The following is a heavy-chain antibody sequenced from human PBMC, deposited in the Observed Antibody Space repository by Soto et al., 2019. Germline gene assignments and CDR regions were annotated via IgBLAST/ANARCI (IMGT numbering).Heavy chain of an antibody. J-gene: IGHJ4*02. CDR3: AKALRIAARRAGFDY. V-gene: IGHV3-23*01. CDR2: ISGSGGST. Sequence: GGSLRLSCAASGFTFSSYAMGWVRQAPGKGLEWVSAISGSGGSTYYADSVKGRFTISRDNSKNTLYLQMNSLRAEDTAVYYCAKALRIAARRAGFDYWGQGTLVTVSS. D-gene: IGHD6-6*01. CDR1: GFTFSSYA.